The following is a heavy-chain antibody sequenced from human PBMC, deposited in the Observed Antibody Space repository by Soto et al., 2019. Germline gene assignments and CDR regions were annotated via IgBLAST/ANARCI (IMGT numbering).Heavy chain of an antibody. Sequence: QVQLVQSGAEVKKPGSSVKVSCKASGGTFSSYTISWVRQAPGQGLEWMGRIIPILGIANYAQKFQGRVTITADKSTSTAYMELSSLRSEDTAVYYCARDRYCSCGSCLGDYYYYMDVWGKGTTVTVSS. CDR2: IIPILGIA. D-gene: IGHD2-15*01. J-gene: IGHJ6*03. V-gene: IGHV1-69*02. CDR3: ARDRYCSCGSCLGDYYYYMDV. CDR1: GGTFSSYT.